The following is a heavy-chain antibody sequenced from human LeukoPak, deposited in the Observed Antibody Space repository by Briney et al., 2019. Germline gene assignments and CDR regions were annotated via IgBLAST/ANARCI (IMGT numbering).Heavy chain of an antibody. J-gene: IGHJ4*02. CDR2: IIPIFGTA. V-gene: IGHV1-69*13. D-gene: IGHD5-18*01. Sequence: GASVKVSCKASGYTFTGYYMHWVRQAPGQGLEWMGGIIPIFGTANYAQKFQGRVTITADESTSTAYMELSSLRSEDTAVYYCARPSTYSYGYGFDYWGQGTLVTVSS. CDR1: GYTFTGYY. CDR3: ARPSTYSYGYGFDY.